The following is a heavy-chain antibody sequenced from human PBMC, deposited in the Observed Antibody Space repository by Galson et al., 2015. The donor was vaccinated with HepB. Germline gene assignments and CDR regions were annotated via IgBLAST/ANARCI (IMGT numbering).Heavy chain of an antibody. D-gene: IGHD1-26*01. CDR1: GCTFTTYT. Sequence: SVKVSCKASGCTFTTYTINWVRQAPGQGLDWMGKIIPKLNMPYYAQKFQGRVTFTADTSTSTAYMELSGLASEDTAVYYCARQVGFSIAVSQGGAPFDHWGQGALVIVSS. J-gene: IGHJ4*02. CDR3: ARQVGFSIAVSQGGAPFDH. V-gene: IGHV1-69*02. CDR2: IIPKLNMP.